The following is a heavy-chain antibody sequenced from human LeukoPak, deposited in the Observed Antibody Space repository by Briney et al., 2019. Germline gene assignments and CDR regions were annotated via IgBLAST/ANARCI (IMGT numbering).Heavy chain of an antibody. CDR1: GFTFSSYA. J-gene: IGHJ4*02. CDR3: AKAVWDSSGYDY. Sequence: GGSLRLSCADSGFTFSSYAMSWVRQAPGKGLEWVSAISGSGGSTYYADSVKGRFTISRDNSKNTLYLQMNSLRAEDTAVYYCAKAVWDSSGYDYWGQGTLVTVSS. V-gene: IGHV3-23*01. D-gene: IGHD6-19*01. CDR2: ISGSGGST.